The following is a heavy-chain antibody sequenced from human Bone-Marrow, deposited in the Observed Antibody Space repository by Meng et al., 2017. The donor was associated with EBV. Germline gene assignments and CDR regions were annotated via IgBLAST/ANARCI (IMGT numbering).Heavy chain of an antibody. V-gene: IGHV3-53*01. CDR3: AKGELRP. CDR1: EFTVIRNY. Sequence: EVRVVGSGGGLIQPGGALSLSCAASEFTVIRNYMRWVRQAPGKGLEWVSRINEDGATTNYADSVKGRFTISRDNSKNTLYLQMNSLRAEDTAVYYCAKGELRPWGQGTLVTVSS. J-gene: IGHJ5*02. CDR2: INEDGATT.